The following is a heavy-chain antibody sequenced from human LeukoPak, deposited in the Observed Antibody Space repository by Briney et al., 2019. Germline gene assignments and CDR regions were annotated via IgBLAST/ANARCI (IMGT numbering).Heavy chain of an antibody. V-gene: IGHV3-66*01. J-gene: IGHJ4*02. D-gene: IGHD6-19*01. CDR3: ARETAVAGQYYFDY. CDR1: GFTVSSNY. Sequence: PRGSLRLSCAASGFTVSSNYMSWVRQAPGKGLEWVSVIYSGGSTYYADSVKGRFTISRDNSKNTLYLQMNSLRAEDTAVYYCARETAVAGQYYFDYWGQGTLVTVSS. CDR2: IYSGGST.